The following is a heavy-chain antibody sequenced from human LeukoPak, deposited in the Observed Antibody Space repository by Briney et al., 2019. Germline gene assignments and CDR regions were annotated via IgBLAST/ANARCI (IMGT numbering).Heavy chain of an antibody. D-gene: IGHD3-10*01. V-gene: IGHV4-38-2*01. Sequence: PSETLSLTCAVSGYSIISGDYWAWTRQPPGKGLEWIGSIYHSGSTYYNPSLKSQVTISVGTSKNQVSLKLSSVTAPDTDVYFCASGGYDYYYMDVWGKGTTVTVSS. CDR3: ASGGYDYYYMDV. CDR1: GYSIISGDY. J-gene: IGHJ6*03. CDR2: IYHSGST.